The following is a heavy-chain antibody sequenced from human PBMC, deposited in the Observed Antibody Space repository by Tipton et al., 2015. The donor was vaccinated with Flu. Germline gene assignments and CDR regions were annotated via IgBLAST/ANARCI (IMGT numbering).Heavy chain of an antibody. CDR2: VDYRGST. Sequence: TLSLTCTVSGGSISNFNYYWGWIRQSPEKGLEWIGTVDYRGSTYYNPSLKSRVTISIDTSKNQFSLKLTSVTAADTAVYYCARGGAGITMVRGATYYYYYMDVWGKGTTVTVSS. V-gene: IGHV4-39*07. D-gene: IGHD3-10*01. CDR1: GGSISNFNYY. CDR3: ARGGAGITMVRGATYYYYYMDV. J-gene: IGHJ6*03.